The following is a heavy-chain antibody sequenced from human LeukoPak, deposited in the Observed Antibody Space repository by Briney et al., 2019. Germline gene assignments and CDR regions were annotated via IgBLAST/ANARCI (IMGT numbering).Heavy chain of an antibody. J-gene: IGHJ4*02. CDR2: IIPIFGTA. CDR1: GYTFTSYG. D-gene: IGHD6-13*01. Sequence: SVKVSCKASGYTFTSYGISWVRQAPGQGLEWMGGIIPIFGTANYAQKFQGRVTITADKSTSTAYMELSSLRSEDTAVYYCARSSIIAAAGPYYFGYWGQGTLVTVSS. V-gene: IGHV1-69*06. CDR3: ARSSIIAAAGPYYFGY.